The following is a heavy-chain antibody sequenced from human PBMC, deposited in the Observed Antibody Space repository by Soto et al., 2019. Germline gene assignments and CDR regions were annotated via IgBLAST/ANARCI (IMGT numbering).Heavy chain of an antibody. J-gene: IGHJ5*02. Sequence: PSETLSLTCTVSGGSISSSSYYWGWIRQPPGKGLEWIGSIYYSGSTYYNPSLKSRVTISVDTSKNQFSLKLSSVTAADTAVYYCARQEVEGVLTINWFDPWGQGTLVTVAS. CDR2: IYYSGST. V-gene: IGHV4-39*01. D-gene: IGHD3-16*01. CDR3: ARQEVEGVLTINWFDP. CDR1: GGSISSSSYY.